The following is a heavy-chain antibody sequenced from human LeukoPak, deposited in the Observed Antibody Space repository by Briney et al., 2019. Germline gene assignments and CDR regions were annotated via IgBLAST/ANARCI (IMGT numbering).Heavy chain of an antibody. CDR2: IYHSGST. CDR3: ARNGPPYYFDY. V-gene: IGHV4-30-2*01. Sequence: SESLSLTCGVSDGAFSSGGSSWSWIRQPVGRGLEWIGYIYHSGSTYYNPSLKSRVTLSVDRSKDQISLKLRSVTAADTAVYYCARNGPPYYFDYWAQGTLVTVSS. CDR1: DGAFSSGGSS. J-gene: IGHJ4*02. D-gene: IGHD2-8*01.